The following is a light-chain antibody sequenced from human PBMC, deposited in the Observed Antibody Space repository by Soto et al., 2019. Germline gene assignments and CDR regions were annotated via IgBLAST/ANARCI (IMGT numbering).Light chain of an antibody. V-gene: IGLV2-14*01. J-gene: IGLJ2*01. CDR3: SSYTSSSTPLAVV. Sequence: QSALTQPASVSGSPGQSITISCTGTSSDVGGYNNVSWYQQHPGKAPKLMIYDVSNRPSGVSNRFSGSNSGNTASLTISGLQPEDGADYYCSSYTSSSTPLAVVFGGGTKLTVL. CDR1: SSDVGGYNN. CDR2: DVS.